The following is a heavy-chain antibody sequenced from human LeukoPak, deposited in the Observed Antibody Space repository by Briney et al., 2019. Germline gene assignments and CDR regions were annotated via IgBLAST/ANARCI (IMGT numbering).Heavy chain of an antibody. J-gene: IGHJ4*02. Sequence: GSSVKVSCKASGGTFSSYAISWVRQAPGQGLEWMGRIIPILGIANYAQKFQGRVTITADKSTSTAYMELSSLRSEDTAVYYCAREAGTVHFDYWGQGTLVTVSS. CDR3: AREAGTVHFDY. CDR2: IIPILGIA. CDR1: GGTFSSYA. V-gene: IGHV1-69*04. D-gene: IGHD6-19*01.